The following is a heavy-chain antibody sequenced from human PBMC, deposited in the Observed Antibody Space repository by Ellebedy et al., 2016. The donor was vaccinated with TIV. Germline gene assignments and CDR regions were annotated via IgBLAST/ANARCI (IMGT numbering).Heavy chain of an antibody. V-gene: IGHV3-53*01. CDR2: IYSGGST. J-gene: IGHJ1*01. Sequence: GEPLKISXAASGFIVSSNFMSWVRQAPGKGLEWVSVIYSGGSTYYADSVRGRFTISRDNSNNIVYLQMDSMRAEDTALYYCARGRPNYGDFPSWGQGTLVTVSS. D-gene: IGHD3-10*01. CDR1: GFIVSSNF. CDR3: ARGRPNYGDFPS.